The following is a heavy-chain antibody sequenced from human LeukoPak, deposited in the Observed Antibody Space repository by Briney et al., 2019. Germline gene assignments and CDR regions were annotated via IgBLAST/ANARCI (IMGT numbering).Heavy chain of an antibody. CDR3: AKDRYSYAFEYFDS. J-gene: IGHJ4*02. Sequence: PGRSLRLSCAASGFTFSSYGMHWVRQAPGKGLEWVAVISYGGSNKYYADSVKGRFTISRDNSKNTLYLQMNSLRAEDTAVYYCAKDRYSYAFEYFDSWGQGTLVTVSS. V-gene: IGHV3-30*18. D-gene: IGHD5-18*01. CDR1: GFTFSSYG. CDR2: ISYGGSNK.